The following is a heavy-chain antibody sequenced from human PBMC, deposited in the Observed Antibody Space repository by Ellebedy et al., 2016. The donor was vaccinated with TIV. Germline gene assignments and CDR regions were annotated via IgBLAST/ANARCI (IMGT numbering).Heavy chain of an antibody. CDR1: GFTFSSYA. CDR3: AKGAYLNWFDP. V-gene: IGHV3-23*01. Sequence: GESLKISCAASGFTFSSYAMHWVRQAPGMGLEWVSAISGSSGHTYYADSVKGRFTISRDNSKNTLYLQMNSLRADDTAIYYCAKGAYLNWFDPWGQGTLVTVSS. CDR2: ISGSSGHT. J-gene: IGHJ5*02.